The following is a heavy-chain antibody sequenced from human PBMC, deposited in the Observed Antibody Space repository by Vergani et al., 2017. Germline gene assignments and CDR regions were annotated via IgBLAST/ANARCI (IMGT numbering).Heavy chain of an antibody. CDR2: ISSRSSTI. V-gene: IGHV3-48*01. CDR1: GFTFCRYS. J-gene: IGHJ4*02. Sequence: EVQLVESGGGLVQPGGSLRLSCAASGFTFCRYSMTWVRQAPGKGLEWVSYISSRSSTIYYADSVKGRFTITRDNAKNSLYLQMNSLRAEDTAVYYCASFATVVRWGQGTLVTVSS. D-gene: IGHD4-23*01. CDR3: ASFATVVR.